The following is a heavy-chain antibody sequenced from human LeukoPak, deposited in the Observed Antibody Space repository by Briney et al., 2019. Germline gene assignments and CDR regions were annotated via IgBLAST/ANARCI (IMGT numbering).Heavy chain of an antibody. Sequence: ASVKVSCKASGYTFTSNYMHWVRQAPGQGLEWMGIINPNGGSTTYAQKFQGRVTITADESTSTAYMELSSLRSEDTAVYYCASSGALVATIPFDYWGQGTLVTVSS. CDR2: INPNGGST. J-gene: IGHJ4*02. V-gene: IGHV1-46*01. D-gene: IGHD5-12*01. CDR1: GYTFTSNY. CDR3: ASSGALVATIPFDY.